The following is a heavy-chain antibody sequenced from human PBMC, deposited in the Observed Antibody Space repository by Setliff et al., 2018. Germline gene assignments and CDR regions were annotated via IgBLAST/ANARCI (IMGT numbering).Heavy chain of an antibody. D-gene: IGHD5-18*01. V-gene: IGHV4-59*11. CDR1: GGSISSHY. Sequence: SETLSLTCTVSGGSISSHYWSWIRQPPGKGLEWIGSIYYSGSTNYNPSLKSRVTISVDTSKNQFSLKLSSVTAADTAVYYCARDLGCSYGIYYFDYWGQGTLVTVSS. CDR2: IYYSGST. CDR3: ARDLGCSYGIYYFDY. J-gene: IGHJ4*02.